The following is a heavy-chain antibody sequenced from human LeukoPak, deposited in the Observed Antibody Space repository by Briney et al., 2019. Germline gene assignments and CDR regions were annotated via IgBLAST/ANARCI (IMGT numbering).Heavy chain of an antibody. D-gene: IGHD1-26*01. CDR1: GFTFSSDA. J-gene: IGHJ4*01. CDR3: AKDAHSGSYFDY. V-gene: IGHV3-23*01. Sequence: GGSLRLSCAASGFTFSSDAMCWVRQAPGKGLEWVSLISGTGGTTYYADSVKGRLTISRDNSKNTLYLQMNSLRVEDTAVYYCAKDAHSGSYFDYWGQGILVTVSS. CDR2: ISGTGGTT.